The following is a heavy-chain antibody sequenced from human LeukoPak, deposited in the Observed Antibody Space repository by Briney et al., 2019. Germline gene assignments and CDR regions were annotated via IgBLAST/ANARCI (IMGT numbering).Heavy chain of an antibody. D-gene: IGHD2-2*01. J-gene: IGHJ6*02. CDR2: INPNSGGT. CDR1: GYTFTGYY. V-gene: IGHV1-2*02. Sequence: ASVKVSCKASGYTFTGYYMHWVRQAPGQGLEWMGWINPNSGGTNYAQKFQGRATMTRDTSISTAYMELSRLRSDDTAVYYCAREMGLVVPAAYYYYYYGMDVRGQGTTVTVSS. CDR3: AREMGLVVPAAYYYYYYGMDV.